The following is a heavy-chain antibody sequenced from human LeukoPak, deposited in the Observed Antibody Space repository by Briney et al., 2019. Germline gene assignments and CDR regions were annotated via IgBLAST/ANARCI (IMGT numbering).Heavy chain of an antibody. D-gene: IGHD3-9*01. J-gene: IGHJ4*02. CDR1: GGTFSSYA. CDR2: IIPIFGTA. Sequence: GSSVKVSCKASGGTFSSYAISWVRQAPGQGLEWMGGIIPIFGTANYAQKFQGRVTIAADESTSTAYMELSSLRSEDTAVYYCAAGGTDFSKYDILTGYYFYPFDYWGQGTLVTVSS. CDR3: AAGGTDFSKYDILTGYYFYPFDY. V-gene: IGHV1-69*01.